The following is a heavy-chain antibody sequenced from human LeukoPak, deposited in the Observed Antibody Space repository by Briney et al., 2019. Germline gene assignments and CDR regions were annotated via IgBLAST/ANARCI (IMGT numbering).Heavy chain of an antibody. V-gene: IGHV3-33*01. CDR2: IWYDGSNK. Sequence: PGRSLRLSCAASVFTFNSYGMHWVRQAPGKGLEWVADIWYDGSNKYYAHSVRGRFTISGDNSKNMLYLQMNSLRAEDTAVYYCARDPDLGYCTNGVCYYFDYWGQGTLVTASS. D-gene: IGHD2-8*01. J-gene: IGHJ4*02. CDR1: VFTFNSYG. CDR3: ARDPDLGYCTNGVCYYFDY.